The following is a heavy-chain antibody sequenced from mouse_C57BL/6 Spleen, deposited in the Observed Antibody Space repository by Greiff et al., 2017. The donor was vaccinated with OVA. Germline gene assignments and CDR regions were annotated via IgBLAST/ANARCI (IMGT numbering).Heavy chain of an antibody. CDR2: IYPGDGDT. D-gene: IGHD2-1*01. J-gene: IGHJ2*01. CDR1: GYAFSSSW. CDR3: ARRGSTMASFDY. V-gene: IGHV1-82*01. Sequence: VQLQQSGPELVKPGASVKISCKASGYAFSSSWMNWVKQRPGKGLEWIGRIYPGDGDTNYNGKFKGKATLTADKSSSTAYMQLSSLTSEDSAVYFCARRGSTMASFDYWGQGTTLTVSS.